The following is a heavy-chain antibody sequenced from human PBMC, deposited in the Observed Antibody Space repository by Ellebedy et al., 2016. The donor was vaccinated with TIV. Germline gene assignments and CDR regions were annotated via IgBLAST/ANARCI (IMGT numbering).Heavy chain of an antibody. CDR2: ISGSNGNT. CDR3: AREGAYDSGGYYELFDY. D-gene: IGHD3-22*01. J-gene: IGHJ4*02. Sequence: ASVKVSCXGSGYSFSSYTIGWVRQAPGQGLEWMGWISGSNGNTKYAQKFQGRVTMTTDTSTNTAYMELRNLRSDDTAVYYCAREGAYDSGGYYELFDYWGQGTLVTVSS. V-gene: IGHV1-18*01. CDR1: GYSFSSYT.